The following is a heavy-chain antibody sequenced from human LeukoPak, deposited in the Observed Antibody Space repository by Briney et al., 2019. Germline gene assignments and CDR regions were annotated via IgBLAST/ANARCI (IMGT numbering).Heavy chain of an antibody. CDR1: GYTFTGYY. CDR2: INPNSGGT. J-gene: IGHJ6*03. V-gene: IGHV1-2*02. Sequence: ASVKVSCKASGYTFTGYYMHWVRQAPGQGLEWMGWINPNSGGTNYAQKFQGRVTMTRDTSISTAYMELSRLRSDDTAVYYCARDYCYDSSGYYYYYYYMDVWGKGTTVTVSS. D-gene: IGHD3-22*01. CDR3: ARDYCYDSSGYYYYYYYMDV.